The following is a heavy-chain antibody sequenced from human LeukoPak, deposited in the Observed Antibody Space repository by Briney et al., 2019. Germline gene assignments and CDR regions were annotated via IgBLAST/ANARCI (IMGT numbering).Heavy chain of an antibody. CDR1: GGTFSIYA. J-gene: IGHJ6*02. Sequence: GASVTVSCKASGGTFSIYAISWVRQAPGQGLEWVGGIIPIFGTANYAQKFQGRVTITADESTSTAYMELSSLRSEDTAVYYCAREYYDILTGYYYYYGMDVWGQGTTVTVSS. V-gene: IGHV1-69*01. CDR2: IIPIFGTA. D-gene: IGHD3-9*01. CDR3: AREYYDILTGYYYYYGMDV.